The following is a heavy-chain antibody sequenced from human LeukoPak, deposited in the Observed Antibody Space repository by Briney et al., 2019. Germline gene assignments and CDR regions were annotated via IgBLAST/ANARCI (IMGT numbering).Heavy chain of an antibody. CDR3: ARVPVGASTVERELYYFDY. J-gene: IGHJ4*02. Sequence: ASVKVSCKASGYTFTGYYMHWARQAPGQGLEWMGWINPNSGGTNYAQKFQGRVTMTRDTSISTAYMELSRLRSDDTAVYYCARVPVGASTVERELYYFDYWGQGTLVTVSS. CDR2: INPNSGGT. CDR1: GYTFTGYY. D-gene: IGHD1-26*01. V-gene: IGHV1-2*02.